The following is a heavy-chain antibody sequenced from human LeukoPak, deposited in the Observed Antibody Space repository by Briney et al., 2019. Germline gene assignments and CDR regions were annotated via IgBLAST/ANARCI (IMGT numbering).Heavy chain of an antibody. D-gene: IGHD5-18*01. J-gene: IGHJ6*03. CDR1: GGSISSYY. CDR3: ARTTEGGYTYGYFYYYYMDV. CDR2: IYTSGST. Sequence: SETLSLTRTVSGGSISSYYWSWIRQPAGKGLEWIGRIYTSGSTNYNPSLKSRVTISVDTSKNQFSLKLSSVTAADTAVYYCARTTEGGYTYGYFYYYYMDVWGKGTTVTISS. V-gene: IGHV4-4*07.